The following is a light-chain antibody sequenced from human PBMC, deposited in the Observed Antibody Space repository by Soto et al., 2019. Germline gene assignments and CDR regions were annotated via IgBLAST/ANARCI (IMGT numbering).Light chain of an antibody. Sequence: DIQMTQSPSNLYASEEERATNTSRASESICSRLAWYQQKPGKAPNLLIYKASTLESGVPGRFSGSGSGTEFTLTISSLRPDDFATYYCQQYNSYPWTFGQGTKV. V-gene: IGKV1-5*03. CDR3: QQYNSYPWT. J-gene: IGKJ1*01. CDR2: KAS. CDR1: ESICSR.